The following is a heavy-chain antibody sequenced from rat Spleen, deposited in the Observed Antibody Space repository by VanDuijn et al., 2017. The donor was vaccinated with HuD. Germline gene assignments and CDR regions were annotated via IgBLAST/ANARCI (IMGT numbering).Heavy chain of an antibody. D-gene: IGHD1-10*01. V-gene: IGHV5-31*01. Sequence: EVQLVESGGGRVQPGRSLKLSCVASGITFNNYWMTWIRQAPGKGLEWVASISNAGDTYYTDSVKGRFSISRENAKSTTYLHMNSLRSEDTATYYCSPLPSHNLDYCGQGVMVTASS. CDR1: GITFNNYW. CDR3: SPLPSHNLDY. J-gene: IGHJ2*01. CDR2: ISNAGDT.